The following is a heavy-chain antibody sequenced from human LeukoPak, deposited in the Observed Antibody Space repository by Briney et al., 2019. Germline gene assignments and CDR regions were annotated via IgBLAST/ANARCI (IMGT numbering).Heavy chain of an antibody. CDR2: IYYSGST. CDR3: ARAPLGSSLYY. J-gene: IGHJ4*02. D-gene: IGHD6-13*01. CDR1: GGSISSSNYY. Sequence: PSETLSLTCTVSGGSISSSNYYWGWIRQPPGTGLEWIGYIYYSGSTYYNPSLKSRVTISVDTSKNQFSLKRSSVTAADTAVYYCARAPLGSSLYYWGQGTLVTVSS. V-gene: IGHV4-30-4*08.